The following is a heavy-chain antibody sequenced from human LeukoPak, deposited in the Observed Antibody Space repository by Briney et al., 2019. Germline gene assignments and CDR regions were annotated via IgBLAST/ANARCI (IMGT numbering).Heavy chain of an antibody. Sequence: GGSRRLSCEGSGFSFSSYYMSWVRQAPGKGLEWVSSITENGGGTYYADSVKGRFTISRDNSKNTLYLQMNSLRAEDTAVYYCATLYDTKGMDVWGQGTTVTVSS. J-gene: IGHJ6*02. CDR1: GFSFSSYY. V-gene: IGHV3-23*01. D-gene: IGHD3-16*02. CDR3: ATLYDTKGMDV. CDR2: ITENGGGT.